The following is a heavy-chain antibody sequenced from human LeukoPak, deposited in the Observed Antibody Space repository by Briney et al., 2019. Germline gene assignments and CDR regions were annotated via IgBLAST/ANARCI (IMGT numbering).Heavy chain of an antibody. CDR1: GYTFTSYG. Sequence: ASVKVSCKASGYTFTSYGINWMRQAPGQGLEWMGWISTSIGNTDYAQKFQGRVTVTTDTSTSTAYMELRSLRSDDTAVYYCATFPSPSHAFDIWGQGTMVTVSS. J-gene: IGHJ3*02. CDR3: ATFPSPSHAFDI. V-gene: IGHV1-18*01. CDR2: ISTSIGNT. D-gene: IGHD2-2*01.